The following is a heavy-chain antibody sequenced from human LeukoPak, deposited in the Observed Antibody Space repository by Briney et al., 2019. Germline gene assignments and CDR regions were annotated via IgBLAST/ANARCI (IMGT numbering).Heavy chain of an antibody. J-gene: IGHJ4*02. V-gene: IGHV3-74*01. D-gene: IGHD5-24*01. CDR2: INSDGGST. CDR3: ARRIQGMAPYYFDY. Sequence: GGSLRLSCTASGFTFSSYWMHWVRQAPGKGLVWVSRINSDGGSTSYADSVKGRFTISRDNAKNTLYLQRNSLRAEDTAVYYCARRIQGMAPYYFDYWGQGTRVTVSS. CDR1: GFTFSSYW.